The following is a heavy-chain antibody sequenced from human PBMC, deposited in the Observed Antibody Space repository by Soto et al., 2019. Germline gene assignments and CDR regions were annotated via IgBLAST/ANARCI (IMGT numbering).Heavy chain of an antibody. V-gene: IGHV6-1*01. D-gene: IGHD6-6*01. Sequence: PSQTLSLPCAISGDRVSSSSAACNFIRQSPSRGLEWLGRTYYRSKWYNDYAVSVKSRITINPDTSKNQFSLQLNSVTPEDTAVYYCARGTKYSSSSHAFDIWGQGTMVTVSS. J-gene: IGHJ3*02. CDR3: ARGTKYSSSSHAFDI. CDR1: GDRVSSSSAA. CDR2: TYYRSKWYN.